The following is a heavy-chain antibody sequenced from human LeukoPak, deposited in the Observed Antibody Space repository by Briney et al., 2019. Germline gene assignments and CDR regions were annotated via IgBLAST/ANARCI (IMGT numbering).Heavy chain of an antibody. CDR2: INQDGSKE. CDR3: VRDGGVSGYDLLDY. D-gene: IGHD5-12*01. CDR1: GFSFSNYW. J-gene: IGHJ4*02. Sequence: GGSLRLSCTASGFSFSNYWMTWGRQAPGKGLEWVAQINQDGSKEYYIDSVKARFSISRDNARNSLSLQMNSRRAEDTAVYYCVRDGGVSGYDLLDYWGQGTLVTVSS. V-gene: IGHV3-7*01.